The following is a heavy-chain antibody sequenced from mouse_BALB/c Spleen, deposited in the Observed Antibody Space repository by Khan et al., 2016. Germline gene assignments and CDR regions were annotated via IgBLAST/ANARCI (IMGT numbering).Heavy chain of an antibody. CDR3: ASWVRRGNFDY. CDR2: ISKCGRT. D-gene: IGHD2-14*01. CDR1: GYSLTSDYA. Sequence: EVQLQESGPGLVKPSQSLSLTCTVTGYSLTSDYAWNCIRQLPGTTLVWTAYISKCGRTSYHPSLKSRLSITRDTSKNQFFLQLNSVTTEDTATYYCASWVRRGNFDYGGDGTTLTGSS. V-gene: IGHV3-2*02. J-gene: IGHJ2*01.